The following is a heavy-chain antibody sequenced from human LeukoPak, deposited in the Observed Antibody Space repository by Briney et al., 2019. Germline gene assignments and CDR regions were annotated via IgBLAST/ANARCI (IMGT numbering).Heavy chain of an antibody. J-gene: IGHJ4*02. CDR1: GFTFSNYV. CDR3: ARHRYCSSTSCYTAIDY. Sequence: GGSLRLSCTGSGFTFSNYVMSWVRQAPGKRLEWVSGISDSGDDTDYADSVKGRFTISRHNSKNTLYLQMNSLRAEDTAVYYCARHRYCSSTSCYTAIDYWGQGTLVTVSS. V-gene: IGHV3-23*01. D-gene: IGHD2-2*02. CDR2: ISDSGDDT.